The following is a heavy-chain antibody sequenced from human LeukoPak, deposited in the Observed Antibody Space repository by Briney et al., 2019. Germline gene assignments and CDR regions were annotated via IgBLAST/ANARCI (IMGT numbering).Heavy chain of an antibody. V-gene: IGHV1-46*01. CDR3: ARGGYSYEMGDHDAFDI. J-gene: IGHJ3*02. CDR1: GYTSTSYY. D-gene: IGHD5-18*01. Sequence: ASVKVSCKASGYTSTSYYMHWVRQAPGQGLEWMGIINPSGGSTSYAQKFQGRVTMTRDMSTSTVYMELSSLRSEDTAVYYCARGGYSYEMGDHDAFDIWGQGTMVTVSS. CDR2: INPSGGST.